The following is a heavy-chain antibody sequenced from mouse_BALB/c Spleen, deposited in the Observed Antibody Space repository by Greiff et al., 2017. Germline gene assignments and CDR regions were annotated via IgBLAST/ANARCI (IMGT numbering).Heavy chain of an antibody. CDR2: ISYSGST. D-gene: IGHD2-14*01. V-gene: IGHV3-8*02. CDR1: GDSITSGY. CDR3: ARGGYDEPFDY. Sequence: EVKLVESGPSLVKPSQTLSLTCSVTGDSITSGYWNWIRKFPGNKLEYMGYISYSGSTYYNPSLKSRLSITRDTSKNQYYLQLNSVTTEDTATYYCARGGYDEPFDYWGQGTTLTVSS. J-gene: IGHJ2*01.